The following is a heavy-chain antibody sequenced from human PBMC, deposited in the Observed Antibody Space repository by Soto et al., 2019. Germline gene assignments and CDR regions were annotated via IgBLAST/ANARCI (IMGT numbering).Heavy chain of an antibody. CDR2: INHSGST. CDR1: GGSFSDHY. J-gene: IGHJ5*01. D-gene: IGHD5-18*01. CDR3: AREVGGYSYGGLDS. V-gene: IGHV4-34*01. Sequence: QVQLQQWGAGLLKPSETLSLTCAVYGGSFSDHYWSWIRQTPGKGLEWIGEINHSGSTNYNPSFKSRVTISVDTSKNQFSLYLSSVTAADTAVIYCAREVGGYSYGGLDSWGQGTLVTVSA.